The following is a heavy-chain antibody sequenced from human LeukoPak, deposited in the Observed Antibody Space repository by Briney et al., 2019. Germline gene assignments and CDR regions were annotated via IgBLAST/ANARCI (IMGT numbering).Heavy chain of an antibody. J-gene: IGHJ4*02. CDR3: ARADPGYPIDY. D-gene: IGHD3-9*01. Sequence: ASVKVSCKVSGYTLTELSMHWVRQAPGQGLEWMGWINTNTGNPAFAQDFTRRFVFSLDTSVSTAYLQISSLKAEDTAVYYCARADPGYPIDYWGQGTLVTVSS. CDR2: INTNTGNP. CDR1: GYTLTELS. V-gene: IGHV7-4-1*02.